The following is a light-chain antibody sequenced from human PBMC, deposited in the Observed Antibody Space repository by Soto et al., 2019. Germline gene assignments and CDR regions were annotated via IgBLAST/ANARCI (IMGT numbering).Light chain of an antibody. J-gene: IGKJ1*01. CDR1: QSVNSAY. V-gene: IGKV3-20*01. CDR2: GAS. CDR3: QQYGSSPRT. Sequence: EIVLTQSPGTLSLSPGERATVSCRASQSVNSAYLAWYQQKPGQAPRLLISGASTRATGIPDRFSGSGSETDFTLSITSLEPEDFAVYYCQQYGSSPRTFGQGTKVEVK.